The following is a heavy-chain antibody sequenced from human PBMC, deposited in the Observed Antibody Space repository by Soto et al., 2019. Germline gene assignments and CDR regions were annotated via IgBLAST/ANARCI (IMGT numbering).Heavy chain of an antibody. CDR1: TFTFSSYA. D-gene: IGHD2-15*01. CDR2: ISGSGGST. V-gene: IGHV3-23*01. Sequence: EVQLLESGGGLVQPGGSLRLSCAASTFTFSSYAMSWVHQAPGKGLEWVSTISGSGGSTYYADSVKGRFTISRDNSKSALYLQMNSLRAEDTAIYYCAKESDISLFYFDDWGQGTLVTVSS. CDR3: AKESDISLFYFDD. J-gene: IGHJ4*02.